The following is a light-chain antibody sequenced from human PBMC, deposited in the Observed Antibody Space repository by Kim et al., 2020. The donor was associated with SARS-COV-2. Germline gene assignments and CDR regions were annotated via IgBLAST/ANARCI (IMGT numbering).Light chain of an antibody. CDR1: QSVLYSSNNQNY. J-gene: IGKJ2*01. CDR2: WAS. Sequence: RGTINCKSSQSVLYSSNNQNYLAWYQQKPGQPPKLLIYWASTREYGVPDRFSGSGSGTDFTLTISSLQAEDGAVYYCQQYYSTPYTFGQGTKLEI. CDR3: QQYYSTPYT. V-gene: IGKV4-1*01.